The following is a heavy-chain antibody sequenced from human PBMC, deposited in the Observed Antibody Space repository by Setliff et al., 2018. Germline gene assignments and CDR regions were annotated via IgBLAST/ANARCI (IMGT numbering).Heavy chain of an antibody. CDR2: IYTSGST. V-gene: IGHV4-61*09. CDR1: GGSISSGSYY. J-gene: IGHJ4*02. Sequence: SETLSLTCTVSGGSISSGSYYWSWIRQPAGKGLGWIGHIYTSGSTNHNPSLKSRVTISVDTSKNQFSLKLSSVTAADTAVYYCARSPFPVDTVMVTTFDSWGQGTLVTVSS. D-gene: IGHD5-18*01. CDR3: ARSPFPVDTVMVTTFDS.